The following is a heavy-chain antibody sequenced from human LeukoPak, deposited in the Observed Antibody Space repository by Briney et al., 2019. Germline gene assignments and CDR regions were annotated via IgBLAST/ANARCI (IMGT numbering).Heavy chain of an antibody. CDR2: ISPYNENT. Sequence: ASVKVSCKASGYTFTRNGISWVRQAPGQGLEWMGWISPYNENTKYLQMLQGRVTLTTDTSTSTAYMELRSLTSDDTAVYYCAREESIGRYQFLHDYWGQGTLVTVSS. J-gene: IGHJ4*02. CDR3: AREESIGRYQFLHDY. CDR1: GYTFTRNG. V-gene: IGHV1-18*01. D-gene: IGHD1-26*01.